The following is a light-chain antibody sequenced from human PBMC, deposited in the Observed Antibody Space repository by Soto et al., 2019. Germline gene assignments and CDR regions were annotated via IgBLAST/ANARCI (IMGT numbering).Light chain of an antibody. CDR3: QQYGHSPWT. Sequence: EILLTQSPGTLSLSPGERATLSCRASQSIVSSYVAWYQQTPGQAPRLLIYGSSNRATGIPDRFSVSGSGTDFPLTISRLEPEDFAVYYCQQYGHSPWTFGQGTKVDI. J-gene: IGKJ1*01. CDR2: GSS. CDR1: QSIVSSY. V-gene: IGKV3-20*01.